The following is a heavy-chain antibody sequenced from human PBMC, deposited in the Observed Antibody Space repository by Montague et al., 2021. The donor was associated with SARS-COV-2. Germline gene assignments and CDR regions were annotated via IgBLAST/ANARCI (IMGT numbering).Heavy chain of an antibody. CDR1: GDSVSSGDYS. Sequence: TLSLTCVVSGDSVSSGDYSWSWIRQSPGKGLEWIGYIHQSGSAYYNPSLKSRVTISIDTSNSQFSLNLRSVTAADTGLYYCATGTRMYGIDFWGQGTTVTVSS. CDR2: IHQSGSA. J-gene: IGHJ6*02. CDR3: ATGTRMYGIDF. D-gene: IGHD3-10*01. V-gene: IGHV4-30-2*06.